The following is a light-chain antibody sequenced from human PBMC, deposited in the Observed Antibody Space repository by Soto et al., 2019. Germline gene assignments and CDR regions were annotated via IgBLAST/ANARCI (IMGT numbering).Light chain of an antibody. CDR3: QQYNSYSPT. Sequence: IQLTQSPSTLSASVGDRVTLTCQASQSISSWLAWYKQKPGKAPKLLSYDASSLESGVPSRVSGSGSGTEFTLTISSLQPDDFETYYCQQYNSYSPTFGQGTKVDIK. J-gene: IGKJ1*01. CDR2: DAS. V-gene: IGKV1-5*01. CDR1: QSISSW.